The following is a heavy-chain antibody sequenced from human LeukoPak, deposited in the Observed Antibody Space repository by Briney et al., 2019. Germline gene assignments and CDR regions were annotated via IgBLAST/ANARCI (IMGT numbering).Heavy chain of an antibody. J-gene: IGHJ4*02. D-gene: IGHD2-2*02. CDR1: GFTFSSYS. CDR2: ISSSSSYI. V-gene: IGHV3-21*04. Sequence: GGSLRLSCAASGFTFSSYSMNWVRQAPGKGLEWVSSISSSSSYIYYADSVKGRFTISRDNAKNSLYLQMNSLRAEDTAVYYCAKGGCSSTSCHTGDYWGQGTLVTVSS. CDR3: AKGGCSSTSCHTGDY.